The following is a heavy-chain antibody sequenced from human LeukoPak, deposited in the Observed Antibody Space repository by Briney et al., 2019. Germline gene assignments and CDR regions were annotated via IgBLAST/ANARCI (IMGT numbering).Heavy chain of an antibody. Sequence: GGSLRLSCAASGFTVSSTYMSWVRQAPGKGLEWVSVIYSGGSTYYADSVKGRFTISRDNSKNTLYLQMNSLRAEDTAVYYCAKDGYSSGWYEADYWGQGTLVTVSS. CDR1: GFTVSSTY. CDR3: AKDGYSSGWYEADY. J-gene: IGHJ4*02. V-gene: IGHV3-53*05. CDR2: IYSGGST. D-gene: IGHD6-19*01.